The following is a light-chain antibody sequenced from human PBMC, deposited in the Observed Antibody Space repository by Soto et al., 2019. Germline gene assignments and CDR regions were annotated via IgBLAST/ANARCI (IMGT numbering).Light chain of an antibody. Sequence: EIVLTQSPGTLSLSPGERATLSCRASQSVSSSYLAWYLQKPGQAPRLLIYGASSRATGIPDRFSGSGSGTDFTLTISRLEPEDVAVYYCQQYGSSPSFGGGTKVDIK. J-gene: IGKJ4*01. CDR3: QQYGSSPS. CDR2: GAS. V-gene: IGKV3-20*01. CDR1: QSVSSSY.